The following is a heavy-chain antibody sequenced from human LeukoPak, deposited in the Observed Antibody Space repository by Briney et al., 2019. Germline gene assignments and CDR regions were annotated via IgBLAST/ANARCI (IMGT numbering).Heavy chain of an antibody. J-gene: IGHJ5*02. CDR2: IYSDDSDT. Sequence: GESLKISCETSGYSFTTYWIGWGRQRPGTGLEWVGAIYSDDSDTRYSPSFQGQVAISADRSIRTAYLKWNSLKASDTAMYYCARQRRASGTVNWFDPWGQGTLVTVSS. V-gene: IGHV5-51*01. D-gene: IGHD3-10*01. CDR3: ARQRRASGTVNWFDP. CDR1: GYSFTTYW.